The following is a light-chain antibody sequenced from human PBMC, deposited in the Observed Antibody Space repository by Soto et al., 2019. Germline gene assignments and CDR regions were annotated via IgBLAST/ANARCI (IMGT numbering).Light chain of an antibody. CDR2: EVS. Sequence: QSVLTQPASVSWSPGHSITISCAGTSSDVGGYNYVSWYQQHPGKAPKLMIYEVSNRPSGVSTRFSGSKSGNTASLTISGLQAEDEADYYCSSYTSSSTSYVFGTGTKVTVL. CDR1: SSDVGGYNY. CDR3: SSYTSSSTSYV. J-gene: IGLJ1*01. V-gene: IGLV2-14*01.